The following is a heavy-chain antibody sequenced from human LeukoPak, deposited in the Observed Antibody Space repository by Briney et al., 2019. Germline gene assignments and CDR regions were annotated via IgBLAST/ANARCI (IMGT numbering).Heavy chain of an antibody. CDR2: ISSSSSYI. D-gene: IGHD3-10*01. CDR3: ARGGSGSYYIDY. J-gene: IGHJ4*02. Sequence: GGSLRLSCAASGFTFSSYSMNWVRQAPGKGLGWVSSISSSSSYIYYADSVKGRFTISRDNAKNSLYLQMNSLRAEDTAVYYCARGGSGSYYIDYWGQGTLVTVSS. CDR1: GFTFSSYS. V-gene: IGHV3-21*01.